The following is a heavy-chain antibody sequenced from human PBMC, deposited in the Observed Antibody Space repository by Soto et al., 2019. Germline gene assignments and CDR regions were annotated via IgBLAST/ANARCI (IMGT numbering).Heavy chain of an antibody. CDR2: INHSGGT. CDR1: GGSLSGYY. CDR3: ARAWGGVPDY. D-gene: IGHD3-16*01. J-gene: IGHJ4*02. Sequence: PSETLSLTCAVYGGSLSGYYWSWIRQSPGKGLEWIGEINHSGGTNYNPSLKSRVTISVDTSKNQFSLKLSSVTAADTAVYYCARAWGGVPDYWGQGTLVTVSS. V-gene: IGHV4-34*01.